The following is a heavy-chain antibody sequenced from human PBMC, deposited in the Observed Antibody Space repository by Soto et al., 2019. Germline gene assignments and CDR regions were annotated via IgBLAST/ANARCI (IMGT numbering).Heavy chain of an antibody. CDR2: INPNSGGT. D-gene: IGHD3-3*01. CDR1: GYTFTGYY. V-gene: IGHV1-2*04. Sequence: GPSVKVSCKASGYTFTGYYMHWVRQAPGQGLEWMGWINPNSGGTNYAQKFQGWVTMTRDTSISTAYMELSRLRSDDTAVYYCARDRRRFTIFGVVPPDYYYYYGMDVWGQGTTVTVSS. CDR3: ARDRRRFTIFGVVPPDYYYYYGMDV. J-gene: IGHJ6*02.